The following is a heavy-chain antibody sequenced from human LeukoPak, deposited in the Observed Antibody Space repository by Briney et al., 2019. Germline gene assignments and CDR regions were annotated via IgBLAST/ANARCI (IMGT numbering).Heavy chain of an antibody. V-gene: IGHV3-48*04. CDR1: GFAFRSYS. J-gene: IGHJ4*02. Sequence: GGSLRLSCAASGFAFRSYSMNWIRQAPGKGLEWLSYISDSSRTIYYAESVKGRFTISRDNAKNSLYLQMNSLRAEDTAVYYCARTLDYWGQGTPVTVSP. CDR3: ARTLDY. CDR2: ISDSSRTI.